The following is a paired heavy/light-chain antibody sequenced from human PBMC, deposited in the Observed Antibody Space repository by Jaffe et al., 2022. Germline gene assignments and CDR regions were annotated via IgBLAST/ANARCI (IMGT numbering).Heavy chain of an antibody. D-gene: IGHD2-2*01. CDR1: GFTFSSYG. CDR2: ISYDGSNK. V-gene: IGHV3-30*18. CDR3: AKDSGYCSSTSCSADYYYYMDV. Sequence: QVQLVESGGGVVQPGRSLRLSCAASGFTFSSYGMHWVRQAPGKGLEWVAVISYDGSNKYYADSVKGRFTISRDNSKNTLYLQMNSLRAEDTAVYYCAKDSGYCSSTSCSADYYYYMDVWGKGTTVTVSS. J-gene: IGHJ6*03.
Light chain of an antibody. CDR1: QSVSSSY. V-gene: IGKV3-20*01. Sequence: EIVLTQSPGTLSLSPGERATLSCRASQSVSSSYLAWYQQKPGQAPRLLIYGASSRATGIPDRFSGSGSGTDFTLTISRLEPEDFAVYYCQQYGSSPPFTFGPGTKVDIK. J-gene: IGKJ3*01. CDR3: QQYGSSPPFT. CDR2: GAS.